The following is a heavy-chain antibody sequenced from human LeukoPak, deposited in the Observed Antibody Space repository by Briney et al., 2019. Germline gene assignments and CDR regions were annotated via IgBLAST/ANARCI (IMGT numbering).Heavy chain of an antibody. J-gene: IGHJ4*02. CDR2: ISSSSSPI. CDR3: TRVGYIDEGIDY. D-gene: IGHD5-24*01. CDR1: GFTFSAYS. Sequence: GGSLRLSCAASGFTFSAYSMNWVRQAPGKGLEWVSYISSSSSPIYYADSVKGRFTISRDNAKNSLYLQMNSLRAEDTAIYYCTRVGYIDEGIDYWGQGTLVTVSS. V-gene: IGHV3-48*01.